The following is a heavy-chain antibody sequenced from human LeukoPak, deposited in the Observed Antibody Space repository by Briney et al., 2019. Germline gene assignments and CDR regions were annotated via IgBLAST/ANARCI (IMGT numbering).Heavy chain of an antibody. J-gene: IGHJ4*02. CDR3: AKGRDGYNADFDY. CDR2: ISGSGAST. V-gene: IGHV3-23*01. CDR1: GFTFSSSA. D-gene: IGHD5-24*01. Sequence: GGSLRLSCSASGFTFSSSAMSWVRQAPGKGLEWVSAISGSGASTYYADSVKGRFTISRDNSKNTLYLQMNSLRAEDTAVYYCAKGRDGYNADFDYWGQGTLVTVSS.